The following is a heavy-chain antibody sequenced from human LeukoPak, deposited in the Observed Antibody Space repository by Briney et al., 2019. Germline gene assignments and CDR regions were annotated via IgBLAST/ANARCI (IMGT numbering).Heavy chain of an antibody. J-gene: IGHJ4*02. CDR3: AQGLLTLDYFAY. Sequence: ASVKVSCKASGYTFTSYAILWVRQAPGQSLEWMGWINAGNGNIKYSPRFQGRVTITRDTSASTVYMELSSLRSEDTAVYYCAQGLLTLDYFAYWGQGTLVTVSS. V-gene: IGHV1-3*01. CDR1: GYTFTSYA. CDR2: INAGNGNI. D-gene: IGHD6-19*01.